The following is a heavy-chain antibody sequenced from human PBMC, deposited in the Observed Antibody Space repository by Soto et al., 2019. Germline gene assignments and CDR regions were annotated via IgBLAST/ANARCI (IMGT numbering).Heavy chain of an antibody. CDR1: GFTFSSYA. J-gene: IGHJ4*02. Sequence: EVQLLESGGGLVQPGGSLRLSCAASGFTFSSYAMSWVRQAPGKGLEWVSAISGSGGSTYYADSVKGRFTISRDNSKNTLYLQIDSTRAEDTAVYYCAKEIVGLGDAPFGYWGQGTLVTVSS. D-gene: IGHD1-26*01. CDR3: AKEIVGLGDAPFGY. CDR2: ISGSGGST. V-gene: IGHV3-23*01.